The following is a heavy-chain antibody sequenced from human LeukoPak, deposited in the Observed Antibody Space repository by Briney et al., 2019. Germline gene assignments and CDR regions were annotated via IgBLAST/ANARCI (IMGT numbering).Heavy chain of an antibody. CDR2: INAGNGNT. D-gene: IGHD4-17*01. CDR3: ARDAGGTKKTGDYGAYWFDP. Sequence: ASVKVSCKASGYTFTSYAMHWVRQAPGQRLEWMGWINAGNGNTKYSQKFQGRVTITRDTSASTAYMELSSLRSEDTAVYYCARDAGGTKKTGDYGAYWFDPWGQGALVTVSS. J-gene: IGHJ5*02. CDR1: GYTFTSYA. V-gene: IGHV1-3*01.